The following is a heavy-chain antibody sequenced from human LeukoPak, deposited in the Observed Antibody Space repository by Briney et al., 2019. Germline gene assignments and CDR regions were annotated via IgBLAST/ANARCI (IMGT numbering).Heavy chain of an antibody. CDR3: ARDLLGWELHYFDY. J-gene: IGHJ4*02. Sequence: PGGSLRLSCAASGFTFSNYWMHWVRQVPGKGLVWVSRINDDGRATFYADSVKGRFTISRDNAKNTLFLQINSLRAEDTAVYYCARDLLGWELHYFDYWGQGTLVTVSS. V-gene: IGHV3-74*01. CDR1: GFTFSNYW. D-gene: IGHD1-26*01. CDR2: INDDGRAT.